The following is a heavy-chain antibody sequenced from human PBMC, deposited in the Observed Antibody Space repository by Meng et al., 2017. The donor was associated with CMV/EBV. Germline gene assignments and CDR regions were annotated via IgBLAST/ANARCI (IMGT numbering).Heavy chain of an antibody. V-gene: IGHV1-46*01. J-gene: IGHJ5*02. CDR3: AREEGIAARSDWFDP. Sequence: QVQLVQSGAEVKKPVASVKVYCKATGHTFTSYYMHWVRQAPGQGLEWMGIINPSGGSTSYAQKFQGRVTMTRDTSTSTVYMELSSLRSEDTAVYYCAREEGIAARSDWFDPWGQGTLVTVSS. CDR2: INPSGGST. CDR1: GHTFTSYY. D-gene: IGHD6-6*01.